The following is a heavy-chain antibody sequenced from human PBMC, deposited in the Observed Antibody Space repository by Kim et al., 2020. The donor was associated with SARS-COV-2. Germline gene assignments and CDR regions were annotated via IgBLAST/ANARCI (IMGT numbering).Heavy chain of an antibody. D-gene: IGHD1-20*01. CDR3: GGSVAPQYNEQ. CDR1: GFSLSTYW. V-gene: IGHV3-74*01. CDR2: INGDGRAS. Sequence: GGSLRLSCAASGFSLSTYWIHWVRQAPGKGLVWVSRINGDGRASNCADSVNGRFTTSKDSATNTVFLQMNNLRVEDTAFYYCGGSVAPQYNEQWGQGTLVTVSS. J-gene: IGHJ1*01.